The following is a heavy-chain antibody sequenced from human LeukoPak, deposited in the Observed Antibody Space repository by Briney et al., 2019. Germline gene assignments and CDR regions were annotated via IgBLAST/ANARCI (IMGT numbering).Heavy chain of an antibody. CDR3: ARKLRLGGNWFDP. V-gene: IGHV1-69*13. D-gene: IGHD1-26*01. CDR2: IIPISGTT. CDR1: GGTFTSYA. Sequence: ASVKVSCKTSGGTFTSYAITWVRQAPGQGLEWMGKIIPISGTTNYAQKFQGRVTFTADESTSTAYMELSSLRSEDTALYYCARKLRLGGNWFDPWGQGTLVTV. J-gene: IGHJ5*02.